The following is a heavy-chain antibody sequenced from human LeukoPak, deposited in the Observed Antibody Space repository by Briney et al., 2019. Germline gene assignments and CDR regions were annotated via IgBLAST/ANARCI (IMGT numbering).Heavy chain of an antibody. CDR1: GGSISSGSYY. Sequence: SETLSLTCTVSGGSISSGSYYWCWIRQPAGLGLEWIGRIYTSGSTNYNPSLKSRVTMSVDTSKNQFSLKLSTATAADTAVYYCAGKQQLVEVDAFDIWGQGTMVTVSS. CDR3: AGKQQLVEVDAFDI. CDR2: IYTSGST. V-gene: IGHV4-61*02. J-gene: IGHJ3*02. D-gene: IGHD6-13*01.